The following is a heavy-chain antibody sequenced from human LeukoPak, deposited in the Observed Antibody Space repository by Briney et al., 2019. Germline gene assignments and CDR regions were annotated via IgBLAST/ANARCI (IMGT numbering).Heavy chain of an antibody. CDR2: IIPILGIA. J-gene: IGHJ4*02. V-gene: IGHV1-69*04. Sequence: SVKVSCKASGYTFTSYDINWVRQATGQGLEWMGRIIPILGIANYAQKFQGRVTITADKSTSTAYMELSSLRSEDTAVYYCAGTEMATSNYDYWGQGTLVTVSS. CDR1: GYTFTSYD. D-gene: IGHD5-12*01. CDR3: AGTEMATSNYDY.